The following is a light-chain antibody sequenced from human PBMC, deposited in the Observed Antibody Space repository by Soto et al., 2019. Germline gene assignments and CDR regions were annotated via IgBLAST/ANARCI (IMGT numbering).Light chain of an antibody. V-gene: IGKV3-15*01. J-gene: IGKJ2*01. CDR2: GAS. CDR3: QKYNDWPYP. CDR1: QSLGSS. Sequence: EIVMTQSPATLSVSPGERATLSCRASQSLGSSLAWYQQKPGQAPRLLFSGASTRATGVPARFSGSGSGSEFSLTISSLQSKDFAVYYCQKYNDWPYPFGQGTKLEIK.